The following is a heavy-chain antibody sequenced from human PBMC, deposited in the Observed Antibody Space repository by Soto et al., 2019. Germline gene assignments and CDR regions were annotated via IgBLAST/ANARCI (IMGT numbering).Heavy chain of an antibody. CDR2: ISAHNGNT. CDR1: GYTFTSYG. D-gene: IGHD1-1*01. CDR3: GRGRYGDY. J-gene: IGHJ4*02. V-gene: IGHV1-18*01. Sequence: QVHLVQSGAEVKKPGASVKVSCKASGYTFTSYGITWVRQAPGQGLEWMGWISAHNGNTDYAQKLQGRVIVTRDTSTCTAYRELRSLISDDTVVYYCGRGRYGDYWCQGALVTVSS.